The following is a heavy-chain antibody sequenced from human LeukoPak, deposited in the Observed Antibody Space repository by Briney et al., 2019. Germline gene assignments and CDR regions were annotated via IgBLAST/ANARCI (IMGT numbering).Heavy chain of an antibody. CDR3: ARAYRPSVYNWKSPSDY. CDR2: ISYDGSNK. J-gene: IGHJ4*02. Sequence: GRSLRLSCAASGFTFSSYAMHWVRQAPGKGLEWVAVISYDGSNKYYADSVKGRFTISRDNSKNTLYLQMNSLRAEDTAVYYCARAYRPSVYNWKSPSDYWGQGTLVTVSS. CDR1: GFTFSSYA. D-gene: IGHD1-20*01. V-gene: IGHV3-30*04.